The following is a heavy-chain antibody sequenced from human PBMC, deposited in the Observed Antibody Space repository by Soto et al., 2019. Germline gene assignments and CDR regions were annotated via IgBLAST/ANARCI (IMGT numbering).Heavy chain of an antibody. CDR2: IRSKAKSYAT. CDR1: GFTFSGSA. CDR3: TRQSYGYRPFDP. J-gene: IGHJ5*02. Sequence: GGSLRLSCAASGFTFSGSAMHWVRQASGKGLEWVGRIRSKAKSYATDYAASVKGRFTISRDDSKNTAYLQMNSLKTEDTAVYYCTRQSYGYRPFDPWGQGTLVTVSS. V-gene: IGHV3-73*01. D-gene: IGHD3-16*02.